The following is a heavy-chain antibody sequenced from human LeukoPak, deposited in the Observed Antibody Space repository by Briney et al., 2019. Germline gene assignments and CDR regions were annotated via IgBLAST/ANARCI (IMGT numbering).Heavy chain of an antibody. CDR1: GGSISSGDYY. Sequence: SETLSLTCTVSGGSISSGDYYWRWIRQPPGKGLEWIGYIYYSGSTYYNPSLKSRVTISVDTSKNQFSLKLSSVTAADTAVYYCARSPGIAAAEQYYFDYWGQGTLVTVSS. CDR2: IYYSGST. J-gene: IGHJ4*02. CDR3: ARSPGIAAAEQYYFDY. D-gene: IGHD6-13*01. V-gene: IGHV4-30-4*01.